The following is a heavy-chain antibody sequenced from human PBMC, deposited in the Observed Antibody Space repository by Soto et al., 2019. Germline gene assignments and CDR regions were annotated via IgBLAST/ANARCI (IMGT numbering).Heavy chain of an antibody. CDR2: VYCRGRA. Sequence: SETLSLTCTFSGGSFSSYYWSWVRQPPGKGLEWIGYVYCRGRADYNPSLKHRVTLSVNTSTYQSYLKLRHVTTTHTAANYCARHRDYYDSSGPGPHFVYWRQGTLVTSPQ. CDR1: GGSFSSYY. D-gene: IGHD3-22*01. J-gene: IGHJ4*02. CDR3: ARHRDYYDSSGPGPHFVY. V-gene: IGHV4-59*01.